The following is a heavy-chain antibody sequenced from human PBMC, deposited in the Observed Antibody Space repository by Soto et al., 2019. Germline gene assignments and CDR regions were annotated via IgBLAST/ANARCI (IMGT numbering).Heavy chain of an antibody. Sequence: QVQLQESGPGLVKPSQTLSLTCTVSGGSISSGDYYWSWIRQPPGKGLEWIGYIYYSGSTYYNPSLKSRVTISVDTSKNQFSLTLSSVTAADTAVYYCARGGYDFWSGYPLNDAFDIWGQGTMVTVSS. CDR2: IYYSGST. D-gene: IGHD3-3*01. V-gene: IGHV4-30-4*01. CDR3: ARGGYDFWSGYPLNDAFDI. J-gene: IGHJ3*02. CDR1: GGSISSGDYY.